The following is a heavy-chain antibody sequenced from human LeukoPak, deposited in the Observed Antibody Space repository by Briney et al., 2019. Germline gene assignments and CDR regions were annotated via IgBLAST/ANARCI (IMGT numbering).Heavy chain of an antibody. V-gene: IGHV1-69*05. CDR1: GGTFSSYA. CDR2: IIPIFGTA. CDR3: ARVKASHRQDAFDI. D-gene: IGHD2-2*01. Sequence: GASVKVSCKASGGTFSSYAISWVRQAPGQRLEWMGGIIPIFGTANYAQKFQGRVTITTDESTSTAYMELSSLRSEDTAVYYCARVKASHRQDAFDIWGQGTMVTVSS. J-gene: IGHJ3*02.